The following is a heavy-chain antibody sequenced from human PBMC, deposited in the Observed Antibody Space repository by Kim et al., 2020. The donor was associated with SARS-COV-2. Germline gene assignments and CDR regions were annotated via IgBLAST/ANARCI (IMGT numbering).Heavy chain of an antibody. V-gene: IGHV4-39*01. CDR1: GGSISSTDYY. Sequence: SETLSLTCAASGGSISSTDYYWVWIRQPPGKGLEWIGSIYHSGSTYYKPSLKSRVTISADTAKNQILLKLASVTAADTAVYYCASFGSGSPWGQGTLGTV. CDR3: ASFGSGSP. D-gene: IGHD3-10*01. J-gene: IGHJ5*02. CDR2: IYHSGST.